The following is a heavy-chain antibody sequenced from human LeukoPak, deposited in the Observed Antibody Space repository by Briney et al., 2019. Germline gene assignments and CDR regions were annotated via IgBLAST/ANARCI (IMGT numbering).Heavy chain of an antibody. CDR1: GYSISSGYY. CDR2: IYHSGST. J-gene: IGHJ4*02. Sequence: PSETLSLTCAVSGYSISSGYYWGWIRQPPGKGLEWIGSIYHSGSTYYNPSLKSRVAISVDTSKNQFSLKLSSVTAADTAVYYCALRPPESSSGLDYWGQGTLVTVS. V-gene: IGHV4-38-2*01. CDR3: ALRPPESSSGLDY. D-gene: IGHD3-10*01.